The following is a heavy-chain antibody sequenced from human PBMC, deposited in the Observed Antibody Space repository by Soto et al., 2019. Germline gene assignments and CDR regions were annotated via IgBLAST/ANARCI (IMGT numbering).Heavy chain of an antibody. D-gene: IGHD3-10*01. Sequence: ASVKVSCKASGYTFTSYGISWVRQAPGQGLEWMGWISAYNGNTNYAQKLQGRVTMTTDTSTSTAYMELRSLRSDDPAVYYCARDSRETMVRGVIPSYYYYYGMDVWGQGTTVTVSS. J-gene: IGHJ6*02. V-gene: IGHV1-18*01. CDR2: ISAYNGNT. CDR1: GYTFTSYG. CDR3: ARDSRETMVRGVIPSYYYYYGMDV.